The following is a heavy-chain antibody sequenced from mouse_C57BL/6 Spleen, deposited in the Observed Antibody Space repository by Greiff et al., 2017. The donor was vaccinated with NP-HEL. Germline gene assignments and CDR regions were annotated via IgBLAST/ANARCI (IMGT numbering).Heavy chain of an antibody. CDR3: ASGDYDGDYYAMDY. V-gene: IGHV1-26*01. J-gene: IGHJ4*01. CDR1: GYTFTDYY. Sequence: VQLQQSGPELVKPGASVKISCKASGYTFTDYYMNWVKQSHGKSLEWIGDINPNNGGTSYNQKFKGKATLTVDKSSSTAYMELRSLTSEDSAVYYCASGDYDGDYYAMDYWGQGTSVTVSS. CDR2: INPNNGGT. D-gene: IGHD2-4*01.